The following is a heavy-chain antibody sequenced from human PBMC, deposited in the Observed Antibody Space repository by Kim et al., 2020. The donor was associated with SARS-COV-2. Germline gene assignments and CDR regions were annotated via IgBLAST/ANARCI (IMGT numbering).Heavy chain of an antibody. CDR2: INHSGST. Sequence: SETLSLTCAVYGGSFSGYYWSWIRQPPGKGLEWIGEINHSGSTNYNPSLKSRVTISVDTSKNQFSLKLSSVTAADTAVYYCARDKNWDYDSSGYYLDYWGQGTLVTVSS. V-gene: IGHV4-34*01. CDR3: ARDKNWDYDSSGYYLDY. CDR1: GGSFSGYY. J-gene: IGHJ4*02. D-gene: IGHD3-22*01.